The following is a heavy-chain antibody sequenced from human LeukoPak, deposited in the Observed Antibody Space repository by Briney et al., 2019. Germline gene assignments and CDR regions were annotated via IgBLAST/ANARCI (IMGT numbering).Heavy chain of an antibody. CDR3: ASWRSDLEWLPYFDY. V-gene: IGHV4-30-2*01. J-gene: IGHJ4*02. Sequence: TSETLSLTCTVSGGSISSGGYYWSWLRQPPGKGLEWIGYIYHSGSTYYNPSLKSRVTISVDRSKNQFSLKLSSVTAADTAVYYCASWRSDLEWLPYFDYWGQGTLVTVSS. CDR1: GGSISSGGYY. CDR2: IYHSGST. D-gene: IGHD3-3*01.